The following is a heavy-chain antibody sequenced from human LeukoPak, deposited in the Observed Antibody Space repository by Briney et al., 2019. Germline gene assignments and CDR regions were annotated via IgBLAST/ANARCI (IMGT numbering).Heavy chain of an antibody. CDR1: GITLSNYG. D-gene: IGHD3-22*01. V-gene: IGHV3-23*01. CDR3: AKRGVVIRVILVGFHKEAYYFDS. J-gene: IGHJ4*02. CDR2: ISGSGGST. Sequence: GGSLTLSCAVSGITLSNYGISWVRQAPGKGLEWVAGISGSGGSTNYADSVKGRFTISRDNPKNTLFLQMNSLRAEDTAVYFCAKRGVVIRVILVGFHKEAYYFDSWGQGALVTVSS.